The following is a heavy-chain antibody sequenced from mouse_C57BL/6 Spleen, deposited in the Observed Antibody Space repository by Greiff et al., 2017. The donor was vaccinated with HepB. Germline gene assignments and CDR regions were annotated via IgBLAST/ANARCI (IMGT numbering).Heavy chain of an antibody. CDR1: GYTFTSYW. CDR2: IHPNSGST. V-gene: IGHV1-64*01. Sequence: VQLQQPGAELVKPGASVKLSCKASGYTFTSYWMHWVRQRPGQGLEWIGMIHPNSGSTNYNEKFKSKATLTVDKSSSTAYMQLSSLTSEDSAVYYCARKGITMVTTDYWGQGTTLTVSS. J-gene: IGHJ2*01. CDR3: ARKGITMVTTDY. D-gene: IGHD2-2*01.